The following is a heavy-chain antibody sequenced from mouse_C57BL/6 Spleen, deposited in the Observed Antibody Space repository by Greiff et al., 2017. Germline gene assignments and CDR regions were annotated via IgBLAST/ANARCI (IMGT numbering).Heavy chain of an antibody. D-gene: IGHD1-1*01. Sequence: VQLVESGPGLVQPSQSLSITCTVSGFSLTSYGVHWVRQSPGKGLEWLGVIWRGGSTDYNAAFMSRLSITKDNSKSQVFFKMNSLQADDTAIYYCAKKGRDYYGSSSYFDVWGTGTTVTVSS. CDR2: IWRGGST. V-gene: IGHV2-5*01. J-gene: IGHJ1*03. CDR3: AKKGRDYYGSSSYFDV. CDR1: GFSLTSYG.